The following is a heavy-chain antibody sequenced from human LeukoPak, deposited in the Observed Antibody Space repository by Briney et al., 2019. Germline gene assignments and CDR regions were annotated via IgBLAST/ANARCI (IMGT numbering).Heavy chain of an antibody. CDR1: GYTFTSYD. Sequence: ASVKVSCKASGYTFTSYDINWVRQATGQGLEWMGWMNPNSGNTGYAQKFQGRVTMTRNTSISTAYMELSSLRSEDTAVYYCARGGFLEWLSTNYYYYYGMDVWGQGTTVTVSS. J-gene: IGHJ6*02. V-gene: IGHV1-8*01. CDR2: MNPNSGNT. CDR3: ARGGFLEWLSTNYYYYYGMDV. D-gene: IGHD3-3*01.